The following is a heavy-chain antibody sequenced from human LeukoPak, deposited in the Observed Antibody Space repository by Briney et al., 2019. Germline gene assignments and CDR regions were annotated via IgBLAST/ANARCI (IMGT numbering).Heavy chain of an antibody. CDR2: ISGDGEST. J-gene: IGHJ4*02. V-gene: IGHV3-23*01. CDR3: AKDRDCSSTGCYVFAN. D-gene: IGHD2-2*01. CDR1: GVTLRNYA. Sequence: GGSLRPSCAASGVTLRNYAMTWIRQAPGKGLQWVSVISGDGESTYYADSVRDRFTISRDNSKNTMYLQMNNLRAEDTAIYYCAKDRDCSSTGCYVFANWGQGTLVTVSS.